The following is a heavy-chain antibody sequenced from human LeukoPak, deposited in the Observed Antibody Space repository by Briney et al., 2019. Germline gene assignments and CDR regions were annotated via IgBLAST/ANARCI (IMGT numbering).Heavy chain of an antibody. CDR3: ARSRPRWDISSSGAGYFDY. V-gene: IGHV3-11*01. J-gene: IGHJ4*02. D-gene: IGHD6-6*01. Sequence: GGSLRLSCAASGFTFSDYYMSWLPQAPGKGLEWVSYISSSGSNIYYADSVKGRFTISSNNTKTSLYLQMNSLRSEDTAVYYCARSRPRWDISSSGAGYFDYWGQGTLVTVSS. CDR1: GFTFSDYY. CDR2: ISSSGSNI.